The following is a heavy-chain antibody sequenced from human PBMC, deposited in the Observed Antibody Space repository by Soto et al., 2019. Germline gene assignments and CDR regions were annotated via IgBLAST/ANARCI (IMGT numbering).Heavy chain of an antibody. J-gene: IGHJ6*02. CDR1: GGSFSGYY. CDR2: INHSGST. D-gene: IGHD3-3*01. V-gene: IGHV4-34*01. Sequence: SETLSLTCAVYGGSFSGYYWSWIRQPPGKGLEWIGEINHSGSTNYNPSLKSRVTISVDTSKNQFSLKLSSVAAADTAVYYCAGLRLYYDFWSGYYRKAPYYYYGMDVWGQGATVTVSS. CDR3: AGLRLYYDFWSGYYRKAPYYYYGMDV.